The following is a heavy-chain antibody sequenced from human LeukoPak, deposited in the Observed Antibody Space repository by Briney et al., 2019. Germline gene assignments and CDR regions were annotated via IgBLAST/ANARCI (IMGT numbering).Heavy chain of an antibody. CDR3: ARWYYDILTGYYHFDY. Sequence: ASVKVSCKASGYTFTSYYMHWVRQAPGQGLERMGIINPSGGSTSYAQKFQGRVTMTRDTSTSTVYMELSRLRSDDTAVYYCARWYYDILTGYYHFDYWGQGTLVTVSS. CDR2: INPSGGST. CDR1: GYTFTSYY. V-gene: IGHV1-46*01. D-gene: IGHD3-9*01. J-gene: IGHJ4*02.